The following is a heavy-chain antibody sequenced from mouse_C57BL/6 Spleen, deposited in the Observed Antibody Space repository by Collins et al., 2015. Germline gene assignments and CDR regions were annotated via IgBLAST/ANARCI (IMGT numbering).Heavy chain of an antibody. Sequence: DVQLQESGPGLVKPSQSLSLTCTVTGYSITSDYAWNWIRQFPGNKLEWMGYISYSGSTSYNPSLKSRISITRDTSKNQFFLQLNSVTTEDTATYYCARRKDIDYRYAMDYWGQGTSVTVSS. CDR2: ISYSGST. CDR3: ARRKDIDYRYAMDY. J-gene: IGHJ4*01. CDR1: GYSITSDYA. D-gene: IGHD2-4*01. V-gene: IGHV3-2*02.